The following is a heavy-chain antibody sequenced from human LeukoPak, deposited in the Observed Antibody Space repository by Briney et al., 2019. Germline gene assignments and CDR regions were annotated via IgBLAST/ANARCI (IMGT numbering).Heavy chain of an antibody. J-gene: IGHJ4*02. Sequence: GGSLRLSCAASGFTFSSCAMSWVRQAPGKGLKWASGISASGGHTFYADSVKGRFSISRDNSKNTLYLQMNSLRVEDTAIYYCAKYSGDYFGDYWGQGNLVTVSS. D-gene: IGHD1-26*01. CDR1: GFTFSSCA. CDR2: ISASGGHT. V-gene: IGHV3-23*01. CDR3: AKYSGDYFGDY.